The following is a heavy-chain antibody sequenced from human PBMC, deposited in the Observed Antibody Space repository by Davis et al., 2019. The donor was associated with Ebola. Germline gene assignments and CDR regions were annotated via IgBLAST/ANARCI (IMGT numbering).Heavy chain of an antibody. J-gene: IGHJ4*02. CDR1: GYTFTGYA. D-gene: IGHD2-21*01. CDR3: ARGGVAYSDLDY. CDR2: INPNNGNT. Sequence: AASVTVSCKASGYTFTGYAINWVRQATGQGLEWMGWINPNNGNTGYGQKFQGRVIITRENSMSTAYMELSSLRSKVTAVYFCARGGVAYSDLDYWGQGTLVAVSS. V-gene: IGHV1-8*03.